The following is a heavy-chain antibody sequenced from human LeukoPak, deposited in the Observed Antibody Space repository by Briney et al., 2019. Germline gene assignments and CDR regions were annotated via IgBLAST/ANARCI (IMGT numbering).Heavy chain of an antibody. CDR2: ISSSSSYI. Sequence: GGSLRLSCAASGFTFSSYSMNWVRQAPGKGLEWVSSISSSSSYIYYEDSLKGRFTISRDNAKNSLYLQMNSLRAEDTAVYYCARGLGYCSGGSCHDYWGQGTLVTVSS. J-gene: IGHJ4*02. D-gene: IGHD2-15*01. CDR1: GFTFSSYS. CDR3: ARGLGYCSGGSCHDY. V-gene: IGHV3-21*01.